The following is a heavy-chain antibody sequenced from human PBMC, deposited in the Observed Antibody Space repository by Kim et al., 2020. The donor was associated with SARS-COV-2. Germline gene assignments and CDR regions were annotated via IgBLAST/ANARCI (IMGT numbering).Heavy chain of an antibody. D-gene: IGHD2-8*01. CDR2: IIPILGIA. CDR1: GGTFSSYT. J-gene: IGHJ6*02. Sequence: SVKVSCKASGGTFSSYTISWVRQAPGQGLEWMGRIIPILGIANYAQKFQGRVTITADKSTSTAYMELSSLRSEDTAVYYCARSPPIAVLMVYAAYYYYGMDVWGQGTTVTVSS. CDR3: ARSPPIAVLMVYAAYYYYGMDV. V-gene: IGHV1-69*02.